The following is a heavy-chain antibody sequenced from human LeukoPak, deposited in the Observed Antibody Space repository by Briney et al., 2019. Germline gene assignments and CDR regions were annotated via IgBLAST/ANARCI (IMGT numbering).Heavy chain of an antibody. CDR3: ARDQDPGAFDI. CDR2: ISAYDGNT. J-gene: IGHJ3*02. V-gene: IGHV1-18*01. Sequence: ASVKVSCKASSYTLTNYGISWVRQAPGQGLEWMGWISAYDGNTNYAQNLQGRVTMTTDTSTNTAYMELRSLRSDDTAVYYCARDQDPGAFDIWGQGTMVTVSS. CDR1: SYTLTNYG.